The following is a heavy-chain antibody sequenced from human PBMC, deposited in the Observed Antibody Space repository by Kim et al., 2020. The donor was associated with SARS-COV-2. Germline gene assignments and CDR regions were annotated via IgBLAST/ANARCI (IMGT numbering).Heavy chain of an antibody. Sequence: ASVKVSCKASGYTFSTYAMHWVRQAPGPRLEWMGWINCGNGNTKYSQKFQDRVTIARDTSATSVYMELSSLRSEDTAVYYCSREGGSSGRKQDGMDVWGQGKTGTVSS. J-gene: IGHJ6*02. CDR1: GYTFSTYA. CDR2: INCGNGNT. V-gene: IGHV1-3*01. D-gene: IGHD3-10*01. CDR3: SREGGSSGRKQDGMDV.